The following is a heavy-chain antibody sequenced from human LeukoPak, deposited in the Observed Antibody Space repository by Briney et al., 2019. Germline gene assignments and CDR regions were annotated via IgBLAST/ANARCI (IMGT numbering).Heavy chain of an antibody. CDR3: ARGGRAAFDI. Sequence: GGSLRLSCAASGITFSSYWMSWVRQAPGKGLEWVANIKQDGSEKYYVDSVKGRFTISRDNAKNSLYLQMNSLRAEDTAVYYCARGGRAAFDIWGQGTMVTVSS. V-gene: IGHV3-7*01. D-gene: IGHD3-16*01. CDR1: GITFSSYW. CDR2: IKQDGSEK. J-gene: IGHJ3*02.